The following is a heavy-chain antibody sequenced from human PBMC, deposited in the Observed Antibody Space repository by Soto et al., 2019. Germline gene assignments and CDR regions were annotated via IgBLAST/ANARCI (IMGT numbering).Heavy chain of an antibody. CDR1: GFTFSDYY. CDR2: ISRGGTYT. CDR3: AREGASTHMDY. J-gene: IGHJ4*02. V-gene: IGHV3-11*06. Sequence: QLQLVESGGGLVKPGGSLRLSCVASGFTFSDYYMSWIRQSPGTGLEWISYISRGGTYTNYADSVKGRFTIPRDDAKNSLFLQMNNVRGEDTAVYFCAREGASTHMDYWGQGTLVTVSS.